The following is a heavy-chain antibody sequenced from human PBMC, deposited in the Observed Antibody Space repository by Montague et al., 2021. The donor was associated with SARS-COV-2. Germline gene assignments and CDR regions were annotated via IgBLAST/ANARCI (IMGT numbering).Heavy chain of an antibody. CDR2: IFTSGTA. D-gene: IGHD5/OR15-5a*01. J-gene: IGHJ5*01. CDR3: ARTTVSDYHGGLDS. V-gene: IGHV4-4*07. Sequence: SETLSLTCTVSGGSISTYSWSWIRQPAGKGLEWIGRIFTSGTACYSPSLKSRVTMAVDTSKNQFSLKVTSVTAADTAVYYCARTTVSDYHGGLDSWGQEPRSPPPQ. CDR1: GGSISTYS.